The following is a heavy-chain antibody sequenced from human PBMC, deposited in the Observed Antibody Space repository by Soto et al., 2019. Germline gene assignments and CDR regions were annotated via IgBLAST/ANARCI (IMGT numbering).Heavy chain of an antibody. V-gene: IGHV4-39*01. J-gene: IGHJ4*02. CDR2: IYYSGST. CDR3: ASSGWWYFDY. D-gene: IGHD6-19*01. Sequence: QLQLQESSTGLVKPSETLSLTCTVSGGSISSSSYYWGWIRQPPGKGLEWIGSIYYSGSTYYNPSLKSRVTISVDTSKNQFSLKLSSVTAAHTAVYYCASSGWWYFDYWGQGTLVTVSS. CDR1: GGSISSSSYY.